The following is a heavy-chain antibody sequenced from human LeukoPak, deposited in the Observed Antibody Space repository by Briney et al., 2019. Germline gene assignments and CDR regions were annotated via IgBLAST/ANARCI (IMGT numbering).Heavy chain of an antibody. D-gene: IGHD3-10*01. CDR1: GDSVSSNSAA. CDR3: AREALWFGELFKYYGMDV. V-gene: IGHV6-1*01. CDR2: TYYRSKWYN. J-gene: IGHJ6*02. Sequence: SQTLSLTCAISGDSVSSNSAAWNWIRQSPSRGLEWLGRTYYRSKWYNDYAVSVKSRITINPDTSKNQFSLQLNSVTPKDTAVYYCAREALWFGELFKYYGMDVWGQGTTVTVSS.